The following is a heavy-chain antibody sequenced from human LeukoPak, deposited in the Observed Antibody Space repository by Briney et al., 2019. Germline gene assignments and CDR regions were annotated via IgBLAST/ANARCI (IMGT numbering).Heavy chain of an antibody. CDR2: INPNSGGT. J-gene: IGHJ3*02. Sequence: GASVKVSCKASGYTFTGYYMHWVRQAPGQGLEWMGWINPNSGGTNYAQKFQGRVTMTRDTSISTAYMELSRLRSDDTAVYYCAISFLEEGTSGAFDIWGQGTMVTVSS. D-gene: IGHD3-3*01. CDR3: AISFLEEGTSGAFDI. CDR1: GYTFTGYY. V-gene: IGHV1-2*02.